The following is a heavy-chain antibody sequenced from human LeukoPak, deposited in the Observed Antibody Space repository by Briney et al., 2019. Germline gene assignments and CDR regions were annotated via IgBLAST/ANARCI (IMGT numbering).Heavy chain of an antibody. D-gene: IGHD3-22*01. CDR1: GFTFSSNS. V-gene: IGHV3-21*04. CDR2: ISSGSSYI. CDR3: ARDRYYDSRGFRGAFDI. Sequence: PGGSLRRSCAASGFTFSSNSMNWVRQAPGKGLEWVSSISSGSSYIDYADSVKGRFTISRDNSKNTLYLQMDSLRVEDTAVYYCARDRYYDSRGFRGAFDIWGQGTMVTVSS. J-gene: IGHJ3*02.